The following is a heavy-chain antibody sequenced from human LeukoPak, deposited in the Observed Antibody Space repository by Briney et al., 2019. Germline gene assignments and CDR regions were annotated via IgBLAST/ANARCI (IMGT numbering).Heavy chain of an antibody. V-gene: IGHV4-39*01. Sequence: PSETLSLSCPVSGGSISSGSFNWGWIRPPPGKGREWIGSIYYSGTTYYNTCLKRRVTISVDTSKKQFTLRLSPVTAAATAVYYWARQGIAAAGRIPNYYYYMDVWDKGTTVTISS. J-gene: IGHJ6*03. D-gene: IGHD6-13*01. CDR2: IYYSGTT. CDR1: GGSISSGSFN. CDR3: ARQGIAAAGRIPNYYYYMDV.